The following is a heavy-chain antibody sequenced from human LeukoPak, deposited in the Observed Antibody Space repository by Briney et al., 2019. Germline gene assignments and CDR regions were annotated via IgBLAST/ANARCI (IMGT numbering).Heavy chain of an antibody. J-gene: IGHJ4*02. V-gene: IGHV4-39*01. CDR1: GGSISSSSYY. CDR3: SRSGSHERRFDY. Sequence: SETLSLTCTVSGGSISSSSYYWGWIRQPPGKGLEWIGSIYYSGSTYYNPSLKSRVTISVDTSKNQFSLKLSSVTAADTAVYYCSRSGSHERRFDYWGQGTLVSVSS. CDR2: IYYSGST. D-gene: IGHD1-26*01.